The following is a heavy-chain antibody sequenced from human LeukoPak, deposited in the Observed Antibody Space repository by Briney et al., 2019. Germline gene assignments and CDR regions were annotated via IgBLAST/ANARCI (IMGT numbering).Heavy chain of an antibody. D-gene: IGHD3-10*01. V-gene: IGHV4-4*07. CDR2: IYTSGST. CDR3: ARASGYYGSGSYYAQD. J-gene: IGHJ4*02. CDR1: GGSISSYY. Sequence: KPSETLSLTCTVSGGSISSYYWSWIRQPAGKGLEWIGRIYTSGSTNYNPSLKSRVTMSVDTSKNQFSLKLSSVTAADTAVYYCARASGYYGSGSYYAQDWGQGTLVTVSS.